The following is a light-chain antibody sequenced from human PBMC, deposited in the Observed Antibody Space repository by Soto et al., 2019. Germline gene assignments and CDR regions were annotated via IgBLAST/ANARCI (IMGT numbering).Light chain of an antibody. J-gene: IGLJ1*01. Sequence: QSVLTQPPSASATPGQRVTISCSGSNSNIGTNTVNWYQQLPGTAPRLLIYTNNQRPSGVPQRFSGSKTGTSASLAIGGLQSEDGADYYCAAWDDRLGANVLGTGTKVTVL. V-gene: IGLV1-44*01. CDR3: AAWDDRLGANV. CDR2: TNN. CDR1: NSNIGTNT.